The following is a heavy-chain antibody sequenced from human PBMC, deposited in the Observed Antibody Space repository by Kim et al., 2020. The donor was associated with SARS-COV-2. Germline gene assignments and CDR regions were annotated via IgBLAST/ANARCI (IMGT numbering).Heavy chain of an antibody. CDR2: IYYSGST. CDR1: GGSISSYY. D-gene: IGHD3-10*01. CDR3: ARGRASTRKGYGSGSYYSVFDY. V-gene: IGHV4-59*13. Sequence: SETLSLTCTVSGGSISSYYWSWIRQPPGKGLEWLGYIYYSGSTNYNPSLKSRVTISVDTSKNQFSLKLSSVTAADTAEYYCARGRASTRKGYGSGSYYSVFDYCGPGTLVTVSS. J-gene: IGHJ4*02.